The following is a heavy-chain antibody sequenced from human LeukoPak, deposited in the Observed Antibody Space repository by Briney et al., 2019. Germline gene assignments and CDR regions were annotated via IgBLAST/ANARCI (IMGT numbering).Heavy chain of an antibody. D-gene: IGHD3-10*01. CDR3: AKDRRPGPGSYYGYFDY. Sequence: QPGGPLRLSCAASGFTFSRYWMHWVRQAPGKGLVWVSRINGDGSTTSYADSVKGGFTISRDNSKNTLYLQMNSLRAEDTAVYYCAKDRRPGPGSYYGYFDYWGQGTLVTVSS. V-gene: IGHV3-74*01. J-gene: IGHJ4*02. CDR2: INGDGSTT. CDR1: GFTFSRYW.